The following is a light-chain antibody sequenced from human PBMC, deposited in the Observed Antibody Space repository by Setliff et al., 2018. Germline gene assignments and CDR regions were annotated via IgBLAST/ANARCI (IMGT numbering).Light chain of an antibody. J-gene: IGLJ3*02. Sequence: QSALAQPPSVSGAPGQRVTISCTGASSGFTAHWYQQLPGAAPKLLIYSNNNRPSGVPDRFSGSKSGTSASLAITGLQAEDEADYYCQSYDSSLRGWEMFGGGTKVTVL. CDR3: QSYDSSLRGWEM. V-gene: IGLV1-40*01. CDR2: SNN. CDR1: SSGFT.